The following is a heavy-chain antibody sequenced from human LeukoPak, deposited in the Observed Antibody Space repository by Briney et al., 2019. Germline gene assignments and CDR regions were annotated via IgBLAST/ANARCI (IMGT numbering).Heavy chain of an antibody. CDR2: IYTSGST. V-gene: IGHV4-4*07. CDR3: ARGDYGDLGYFDY. J-gene: IGHJ4*03. Sequence: PSETLSLTCSVSGGSIRSYYWSWIRQPAGEGLEWIGRIYTSGSTNYNPSLESRVTMSVDTSKNQISLKLSSVTAADTAVYYCARGDYGDLGYFDYWGPGTLVIVSS. D-gene: IGHD4-17*01. CDR1: GGSIRSYY.